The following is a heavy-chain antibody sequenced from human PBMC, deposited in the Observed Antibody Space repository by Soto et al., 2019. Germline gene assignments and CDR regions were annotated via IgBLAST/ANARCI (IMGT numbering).Heavy chain of an antibody. CDR1: GFTFSDYG. CDR2: ISFDEAKDK. V-gene: IGHV3-30*18. CDR3: AKGTYGGSAPYDYGMDV. Sequence: QVQLVESGGGVVQPGGSLTLSCVGSGFTFSDYGMHWVRQAPGKGLEWLTLISFDEAKDKYYSAPVRGRFAISRDNSKNTLSLQMNGLRSEDTAVYYCAKGTYGGSAPYDYGMDVWGQGTTVTVSS. D-gene: IGHD3-22*01. J-gene: IGHJ6*02.